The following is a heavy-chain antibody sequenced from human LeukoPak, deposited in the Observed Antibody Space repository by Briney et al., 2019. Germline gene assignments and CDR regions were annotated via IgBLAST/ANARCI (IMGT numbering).Heavy chain of an antibody. CDR2: ISGSGGST. CDR3: AKDSQYFPGYCGGDCDAFDI. V-gene: IGHV3-23*01. D-gene: IGHD2-21*02. Sequence: LAGGSLRLSCAASGFTFSSYAMSWVRQAPGKGLEWVSAISGSGGSTYYADSVKGRFTISRDNSKNTLYLQMNSLRAEDTAVYYCAKDSQYFPGYCGGDCDAFDIWGQGTMVTVSS. CDR1: GFTFSSYA. J-gene: IGHJ3*02.